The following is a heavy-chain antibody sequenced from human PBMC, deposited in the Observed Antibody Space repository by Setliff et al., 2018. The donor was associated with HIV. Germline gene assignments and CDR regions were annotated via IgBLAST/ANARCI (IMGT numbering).Heavy chain of an antibody. D-gene: IGHD6-13*01. V-gene: IGHV4-34*01. CDR1: GGPSSGY. J-gene: IGHJ4*02. CDR2: ISHSGST. CDR3: VASSSWSCRLNY. Sequence: TLSLTRAVYGGPSSGYWSWVRQSPGKGLEWIGEISHSGSTNYNLSLKSRAAISADTSKKQFSLKLTSVTAADTGIYYCVASSSWSCRLNYWGQGTQVTVSS.